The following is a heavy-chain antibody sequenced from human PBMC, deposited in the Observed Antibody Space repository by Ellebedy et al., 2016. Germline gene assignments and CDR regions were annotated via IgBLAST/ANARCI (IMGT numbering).Heavy chain of an antibody. V-gene: IGHV4-59*08. CDR1: GGSISSYY. D-gene: IGHD3-3*01. J-gene: IGHJ4*02. Sequence: SETLSLTCTVSGGSISSYYWSWIRQPPGKGLEWIGYIYYSGSTNYNPSLKSRVTISVDTSKNQFPLKLSSVTAADTAVYYCARHLKKDRGVATAFDYWGQGTLVTVSS. CDR3: ARHLKKDRGVATAFDY. CDR2: IYYSGST.